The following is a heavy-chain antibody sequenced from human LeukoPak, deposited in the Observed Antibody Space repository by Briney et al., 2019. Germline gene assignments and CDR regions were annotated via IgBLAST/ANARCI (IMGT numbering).Heavy chain of an antibody. Sequence: SVKVSCKASGGTFSSYAISWVRQAPGQGLEWMGGIIPIFGTANYAQKFQGRVTITADESTSTAYMELSSLRSEDTAVYYCARDRYYYDSSGYYHFDYWGQGTLVPVSS. CDR3: ARDRYYYDSSGYYHFDY. CDR1: GGTFSSYA. CDR2: IIPIFGTA. J-gene: IGHJ4*02. D-gene: IGHD3-22*01. V-gene: IGHV1-69*13.